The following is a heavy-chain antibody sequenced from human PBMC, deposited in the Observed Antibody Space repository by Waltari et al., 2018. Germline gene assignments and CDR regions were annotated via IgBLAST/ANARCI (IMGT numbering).Heavy chain of an antibody. CDR2: ISWNSGSI. Sequence: EVQLVESGGGLVLPGRSLGRPCAASGFTFADYAVHWVRQAPGEGLEWVSGISWNSGSIGYADSVKGRFTISRDNAKNSLYLQMNSLRAEDTALYYCAKDSGRNSGWRMDVWGQGTTVTVSS. D-gene: IGHD6-19*01. CDR3: AKDSGRNSGWRMDV. J-gene: IGHJ6*02. V-gene: IGHV3-9*01. CDR1: GFTFADYA.